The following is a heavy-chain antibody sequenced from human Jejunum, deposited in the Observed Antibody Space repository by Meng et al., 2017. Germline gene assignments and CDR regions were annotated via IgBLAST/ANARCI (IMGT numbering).Heavy chain of an antibody. Sequence: QLQESCPGLVRPSETLSLICTVSGGSVSRAGYQWGWIRQPPGKGLEWIGYASTNYNPSLKSRVTISLDTSRNQFSLSLSSVTAADTAVYYCARDHMGSLDYWGQGILVTSPQ. CDR1: GGSVSRAGYQ. CDR3: ARDHMGSLDY. CDR2: AST. V-gene: IGHV4-61*08. D-gene: IGHD1-26*01. J-gene: IGHJ4*02.